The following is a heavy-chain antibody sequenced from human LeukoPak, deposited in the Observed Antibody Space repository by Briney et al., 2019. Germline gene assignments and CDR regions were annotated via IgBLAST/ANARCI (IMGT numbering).Heavy chain of an antibody. CDR1: GFTFSDYY. Sequence: PGGSLRLSCAASGFTFSDYYMSWIRQAPGKGLEWVSYISSSSSYTNYADSVKGRFTISRDNAKNSLYLQMNSLRAEDTAVYYCAGYTYYYGSGSYYFGYWGQGTLVTVSS. V-gene: IGHV3-11*06. D-gene: IGHD3-10*01. CDR3: AGYTYYYGSGSYYFGY. J-gene: IGHJ4*02. CDR2: ISSSSSYT.